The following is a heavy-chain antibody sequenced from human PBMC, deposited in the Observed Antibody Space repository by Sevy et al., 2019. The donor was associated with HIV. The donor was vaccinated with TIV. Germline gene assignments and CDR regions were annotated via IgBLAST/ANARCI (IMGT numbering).Heavy chain of an antibody. CDR3: TTDYSSVVVVPAAMYSAYYFDY. CDR2: IKSKTDGGTT. V-gene: IGHV3-15*01. Sequence: GGSLRLSCAASGFTFSNAWMSWVRQAPGKGLEWVGRIKSKTDGGTTDYAAPVKGRFTISRDDSKNTLYRQMNSLKTEDTAVYYCTTDYSSVVVVPAAMYSAYYFDYWGQGTLVTVSS. CDR1: GFTFSNAW. D-gene: IGHD2-2*01. J-gene: IGHJ4*02.